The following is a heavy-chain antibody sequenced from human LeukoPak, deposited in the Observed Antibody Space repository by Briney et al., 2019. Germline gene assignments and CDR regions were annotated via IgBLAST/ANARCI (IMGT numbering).Heavy chain of an antibody. V-gene: IGHV4-59*08. D-gene: IGHD2-15*01. J-gene: IGHJ4*02. CDR2: IYYSGST. CDR1: GGSISSNY. CDR3: ARLGCSDGSCEDY. Sequence: SETLSLTCTVSGGSISSNYWNWIRQPPGKGLEWLGNIYYSGSTNYNPSLKSRVTISVDTSKKQFSLKLSSVTAADTAGYFCARLGCSDGSCEDYWGQGTLVTVSS.